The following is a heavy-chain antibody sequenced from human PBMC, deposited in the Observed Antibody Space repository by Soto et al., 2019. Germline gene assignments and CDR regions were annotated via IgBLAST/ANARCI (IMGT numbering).Heavy chain of an antibody. D-gene: IGHD4-17*01. CDR3: AKDSGRSLHYYFSYGMDV. J-gene: IGHJ6*02. V-gene: IGHV3-23*01. CDR2: ITGSGGTT. Sequence: EVQLLESGGNLVQPGGSLRLSCAASGFTFTDYAVSWVRQAPGKGLQWVSVITGSGGTTLYADSVKGRFTISIDNSKNTLYLQMNSLRAEDTAVYYCAKDSGRSLHYYFSYGMDVWGQGTTVTVSS. CDR1: GFTFTDYA.